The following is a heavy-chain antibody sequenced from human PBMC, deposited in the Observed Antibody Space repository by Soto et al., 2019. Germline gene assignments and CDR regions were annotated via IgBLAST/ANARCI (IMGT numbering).Heavy chain of an antibody. CDR1: VFTFSMYW. D-gene: IGHD2-2*01. J-gene: IGHJ3*02. CDR2: IKQDGSEK. Sequence: RGSLLLPCASSVFTFSMYWMTWVRQAPGKGLEWVANIKQDGSEKYYVDSVKGRFTISRDNAKNSLYLQMNSLRAEDTAVYYCAREGEYQLLLNAFDIWGQGTMVTVSS. V-gene: IGHV3-7*03. CDR3: AREGEYQLLLNAFDI.